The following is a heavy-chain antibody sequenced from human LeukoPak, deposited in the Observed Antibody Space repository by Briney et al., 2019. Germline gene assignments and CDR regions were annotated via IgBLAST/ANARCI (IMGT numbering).Heavy chain of an antibody. D-gene: IGHD6-19*01. Sequence: GGSLRLSCAASGFTFSTYGLNWVRQAPGKGLEWVSHISSGSSTMYYADSVKGRFTISRDNARNSLYLQMNNLRAEDTAIYYCAGEGSGWLPNFWGQGTLVTVSS. CDR2: ISSGSSTM. V-gene: IGHV3-48*04. CDR3: AGEGSGWLPNF. J-gene: IGHJ4*02. CDR1: GFTFSTYG.